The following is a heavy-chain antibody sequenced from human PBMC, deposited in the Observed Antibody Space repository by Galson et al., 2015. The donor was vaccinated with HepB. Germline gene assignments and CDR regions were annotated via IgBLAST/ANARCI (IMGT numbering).Heavy chain of an antibody. Sequence: SVKVSCRASGGTFSDYAINWVQQAPGQGLEWMGGITPIFGTANYAQKFQGRVTINADKSTSTAFMELSSLRSEDTAVYYCASGGHYCINGVCYSQWFDPWGQGTLVTVSS. CDR3: ASGGHYCINGVCYSQWFDP. CDR1: GGTFSDYA. CDR2: ITPIFGTA. D-gene: IGHD2-8*01. V-gene: IGHV1-69*06. J-gene: IGHJ5*02.